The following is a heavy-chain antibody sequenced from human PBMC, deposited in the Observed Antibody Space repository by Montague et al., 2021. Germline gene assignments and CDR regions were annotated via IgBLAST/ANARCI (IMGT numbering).Heavy chain of an antibody. D-gene: IGHD6-13*01. J-gene: IGHJ4*02. CDR3: ARGGLATGDFDY. Sequence: TLSLTCTVSGDSLSSVGYSWTWIRQHPGKGLNWIGYMYYSGSTYYNPSLKSRVTISGDTSKKHFSLRLTSVTAADTAEYYCARGGLATGDFDYWGQGTLVTVSS. V-gene: IGHV4-31*03. CDR2: MYYSGST. CDR1: GDSLSSVGYS.